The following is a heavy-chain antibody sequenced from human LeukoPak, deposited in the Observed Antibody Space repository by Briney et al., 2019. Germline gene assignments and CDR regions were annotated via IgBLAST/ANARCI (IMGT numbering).Heavy chain of an antibody. CDR3: AREYWGYYDDSGYPFDN. CDR1: GFTFSSYA. J-gene: IGHJ4*02. Sequence: QRGGSLRLSCAASGFTFSSYAMYWVRQAPGKGLECVSAIRSNGGSINYANSVKARFTISRDNSKKTLYLQMGSLRSEDTAVYYCAREYWGYYDDSGYPFDNWGQGTLVTVSS. D-gene: IGHD3-22*01. V-gene: IGHV3-64*01. CDR2: IRSNGGSI.